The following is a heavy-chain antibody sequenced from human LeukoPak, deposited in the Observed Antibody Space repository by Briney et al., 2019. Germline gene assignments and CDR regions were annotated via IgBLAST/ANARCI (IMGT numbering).Heavy chain of an antibody. D-gene: IGHD6-13*01. CDR3: ARDMIAAAHDSAFDI. Sequence: GSLRLSCAASGFTFSSYSMNWVRQAPGKGLEWVSSISSSSSYIYYADSVKGRFTISRDNAKNSLYLQMNSLRAEDTAVYYCARDMIAAAHDSAFDIWGQGTMVTVSS. V-gene: IGHV3-21*01. J-gene: IGHJ3*02. CDR1: GFTFSSYS. CDR2: ISSSSSYI.